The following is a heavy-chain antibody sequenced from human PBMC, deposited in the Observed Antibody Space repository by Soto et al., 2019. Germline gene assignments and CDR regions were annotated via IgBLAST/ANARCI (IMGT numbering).Heavy chain of an antibody. D-gene: IGHD6-13*01. J-gene: IGHJ5*02. V-gene: IGHV3-48*01. CDR1: GFTFSSYS. CDR2: ISSSSSTI. Sequence: PGGSLRLSCAASGFTFSSYSMNWVRQAPGKGLEWVSYISSSSSTIYYADSVKGRFTISRDNAKNSLYLQMNSLRAEDTAVYYCARDHLSALSIAAPDWFDPWGQGTLVTVSS. CDR3: ARDHLSALSIAAPDWFDP.